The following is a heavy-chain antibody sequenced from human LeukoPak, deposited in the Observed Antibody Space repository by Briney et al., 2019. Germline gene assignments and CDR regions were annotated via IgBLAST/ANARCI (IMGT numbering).Heavy chain of an antibody. CDR3: AKDPGVVTYFDY. Sequence: GGSLRLSCAASGFTFSSYGMSWVRQAPGKGLEWVSAISGSGGSTYYADSVKGRFTISRDNSKNTLYLQMNSLRAEGTAVYYCAKDPGVVTYFDYWGQGTLVTVSS. CDR2: ISGSGGST. CDR1: GFTFSSYG. D-gene: IGHD2-21*02. V-gene: IGHV3-23*01. J-gene: IGHJ4*02.